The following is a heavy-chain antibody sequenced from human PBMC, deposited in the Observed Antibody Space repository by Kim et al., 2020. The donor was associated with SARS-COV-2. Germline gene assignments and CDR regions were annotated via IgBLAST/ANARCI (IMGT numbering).Heavy chain of an antibody. J-gene: IGHJ6*01. Sequence: SETLSLTCTVSGGSISSSSYYWGWIRQPPGKGLEWIGNIYYSGSTYCNPSLKSRVTISVDTSKNQFSLKLSFVTAADTAVYYCARDSSPLAYYYYYGMDV. CDR2: IYYSGST. CDR3: ARDSSPLAYYYYYGMDV. D-gene: IGHD6-6*01. CDR1: GGSISSSSYY. V-gene: IGHV4-39*02.